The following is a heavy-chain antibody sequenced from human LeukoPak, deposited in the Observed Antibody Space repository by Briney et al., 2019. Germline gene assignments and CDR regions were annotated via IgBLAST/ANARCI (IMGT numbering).Heavy chain of an antibody. CDR3: ARAGDGYNPPAFDY. CDR1: GYTFSDYY. Sequence: ASVKVSCKASGYTFSDYYIRWVRQAPGQGLEWMGWINPKSGGTNFAQKFQGRVTMTRDTSISTAYMELSKLRPDDTAVYYCARAGDGYNPPAFDYWGQGTLATVSS. CDR2: INPKSGGT. J-gene: IGHJ4*02. V-gene: IGHV1-2*02. D-gene: IGHD5-24*01.